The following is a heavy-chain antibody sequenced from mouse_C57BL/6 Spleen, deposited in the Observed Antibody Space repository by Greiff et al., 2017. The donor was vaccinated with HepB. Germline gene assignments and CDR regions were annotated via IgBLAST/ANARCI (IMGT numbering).Heavy chain of an antibody. CDR3: TPAPRCFAY. Sequence: VQLQQSGAELVRPGASVKLSCTASGFNIKDDYMHWVKQRPEQGLEWIGWIDPENGDTEYASKFQGKATITADTSSNTAYLQLSSLTSEDTAVYYCTPAPRCFAYWGQGTLVTVSA. V-gene: IGHV14-4*01. J-gene: IGHJ3*01. CDR2: IDPENGDT. CDR1: GFNIKDDY.